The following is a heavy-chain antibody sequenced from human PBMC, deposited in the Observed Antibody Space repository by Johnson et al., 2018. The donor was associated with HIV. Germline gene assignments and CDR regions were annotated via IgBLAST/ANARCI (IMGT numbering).Heavy chain of an antibody. V-gene: IGHV3-53*01. CDR2: IYSGGST. Sequence: VQLVESGGGLIQPGGSLRLSCAASGFTVSSNYMNWVRQAPGKGLEWVSVIYSGGSTYHADSVRGRFTISSDNSKNTLYLQMNSLRAEDTAVYYCAREGGPPKLAFDIWGQGTMVTVSS. J-gene: IGHJ3*02. CDR1: GFTVSSNY. CDR3: AREGGPPKLAFDI. D-gene: IGHD3-16*01.